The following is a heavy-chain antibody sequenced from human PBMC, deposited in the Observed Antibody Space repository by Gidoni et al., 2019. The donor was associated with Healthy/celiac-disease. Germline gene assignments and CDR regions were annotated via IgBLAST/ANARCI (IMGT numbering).Heavy chain of an antibody. CDR1: GGSFSGYY. CDR3: ARGLWVPRFSG. Sequence: QVQLQQWGAGLLKPSETLSPTCAVYGGSFSGYYWCWIRQPPGKGLEWIGEINHSGSTNYNPSLKSRVTISVDTSKNQFSLKLSSVTAADTAVYYCARGLWVPRFSGWGQGTLVTVSS. D-gene: IGHD2-21*01. V-gene: IGHV4-34*01. J-gene: IGHJ4*02. CDR2: INHSGST.